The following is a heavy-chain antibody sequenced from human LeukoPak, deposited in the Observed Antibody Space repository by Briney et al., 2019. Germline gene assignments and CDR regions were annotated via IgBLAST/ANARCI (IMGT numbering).Heavy chain of an antibody. CDR3: VRDSYMFGSDY. J-gene: IGHJ4*02. V-gene: IGHV3-23*01. CDR2: ISGGGGTI. CDR1: GFTFSNSA. Sequence: PGGSLRLSCAASGFTFSNSAMSWVRQAPGKGLEWVSAISGGGGTIYYADSVKGRFTISRDNAKNSVFLQMNTLRAEDTAVYYCVRDSYMFGSDYWGQGTLVTVSS. D-gene: IGHD3-10*02.